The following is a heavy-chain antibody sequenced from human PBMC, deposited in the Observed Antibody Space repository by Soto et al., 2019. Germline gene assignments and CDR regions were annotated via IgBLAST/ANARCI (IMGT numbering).Heavy chain of an antibody. D-gene: IGHD2-8*01. CDR2: ISAYNGNT. V-gene: IGHV1-18*01. J-gene: IGHJ6*02. CDR1: GYTFTSYG. CDR3: ARDPYCTNGVCYIGVYYYYGMDV. Sequence: QVQLVQSGAEVKKPGASVKVSCKASGYTFTSYGISWVRQAPGQGLEWMGWISAYNGNTNYAQKLQDRVTMTTDTSTSTAYMELRSLRSDDTAVYYCARDPYCTNGVCYIGVYYYYGMDVWGQGTTVTVSS.